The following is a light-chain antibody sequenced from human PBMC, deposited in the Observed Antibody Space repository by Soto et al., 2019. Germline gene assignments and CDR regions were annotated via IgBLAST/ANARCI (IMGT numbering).Light chain of an antibody. Sequence: QSVLTQPASVSGSPGQSITISCTGTNSDVGGYNYVSWYQQHPGKAPELMIYEVSHRPSGVSNRFSGSKSGNTASLTISGLQAEDEADYYCCSYAGSSTYVFGTGTKVTVL. J-gene: IGLJ1*01. CDR3: CSYAGSSTYV. CDR2: EVS. V-gene: IGLV2-23*02. CDR1: NSDVGGYNY.